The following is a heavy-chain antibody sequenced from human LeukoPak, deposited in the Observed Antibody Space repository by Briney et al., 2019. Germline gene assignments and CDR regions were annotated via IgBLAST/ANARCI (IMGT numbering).Heavy chain of an antibody. CDR1: GFTFSSYA. J-gene: IGHJ4*02. D-gene: IGHD4-17*01. Sequence: GGSLRLSCAASGFTFSSYAMSWVRQAPGKGLEWVSAISGSGGSTYYADSVKGRFTISRDNSKNTLYLQMNSLRAEDTAVYYCARDRAVTYYFDYWGQGTLVTVSS. CDR3: ARDRAVTYYFDY. CDR2: ISGSGGST. V-gene: IGHV3-23*01.